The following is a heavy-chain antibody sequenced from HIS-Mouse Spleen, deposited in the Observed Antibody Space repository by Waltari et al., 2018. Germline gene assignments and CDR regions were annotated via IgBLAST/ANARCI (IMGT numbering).Heavy chain of an antibody. CDR3: ARGHDYSNYFDY. CDR2: MNTNNVNT. J-gene: IGHJ4*02. Sequence: QVQLVQSGAEVKKPGASVKVSCKASGYTFTSYDINWVRQATGQGLEWMGWMNTNNVNTGYAQTFQGRVTMTRNTSISTAYMELSSLRSEDTAVYYCARGHDYSNYFDYWGQGTLVTVSS. D-gene: IGHD4-4*01. CDR1: GYTFTSYD. V-gene: IGHV1-8*01.